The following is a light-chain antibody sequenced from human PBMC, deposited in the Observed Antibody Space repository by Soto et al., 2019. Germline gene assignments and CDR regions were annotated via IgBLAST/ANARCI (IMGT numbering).Light chain of an antibody. V-gene: IGLV2-14*01. Sequence: QSALTQPASVSGSPGQSITISCTGTTSDVGGYNYVSWHQQHPGKAPKLMIHEVRYRPSGVSNRFSGSKSGNTASLTISGLQAEDEADYYFSSYARSGTLVFGGGTKLTVL. CDR1: TSDVGGYNY. J-gene: IGLJ3*02. CDR2: EVR. CDR3: SSYARSGTLV.